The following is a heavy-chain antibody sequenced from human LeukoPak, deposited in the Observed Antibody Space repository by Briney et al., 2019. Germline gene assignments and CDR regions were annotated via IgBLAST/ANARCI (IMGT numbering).Heavy chain of an antibody. CDR3: ARDPYCGGDCYSYWYFDL. V-gene: IGHV3-21*01. CDR1: GFTFSSYS. CDR2: ISSSSSYI. Sequence: GGSLRLSCAASGFTFSSYSMNWVCQAPGKGLEWVSSISSSSSYIYYADSVKGRFTISRDNAKNSLYLQMNSLRAEDTAVYYCARDPYCGGDCYSYWYFDLWGRGTLVTVSS. D-gene: IGHD2-21*02. J-gene: IGHJ2*01.